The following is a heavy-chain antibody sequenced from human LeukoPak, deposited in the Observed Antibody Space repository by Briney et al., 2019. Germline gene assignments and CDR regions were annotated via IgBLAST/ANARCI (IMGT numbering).Heavy chain of an antibody. J-gene: IGHJ6*03. CDR1: GYTFTCCY. CDR3: ARDADYYYYMDV. Sequence: ASVKVSCKASGYTFTCCYMHWVRQAPGQGLEWMGWINPNSGGTNYAQKFQGRVTMTRDTSISTAYMELSRLRSDDTAVYYCARDADYYYYMDVWGKGTTVTVSS. CDR2: INPNSGGT. V-gene: IGHV1-2*02.